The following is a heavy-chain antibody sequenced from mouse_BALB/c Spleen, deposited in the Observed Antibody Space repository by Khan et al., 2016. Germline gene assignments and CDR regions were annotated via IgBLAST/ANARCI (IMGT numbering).Heavy chain of an antibody. CDR1: GFSITGFA. Sequence: VQLQESGPGLVAPSQSLSITCTVSGFSITGFAVNWVRQPPGKGLEWLGVIWGDGSTDYDSALKSRLSISKDDSKSQVFLKMNSLQTDDTASYYCASYYDYDGGFAYWGQGTLVTVSA. D-gene: IGHD2-4*01. CDR3: ASYYDYDGGFAY. V-gene: IGHV2-6-7*01. J-gene: IGHJ3*01. CDR2: IWGDGST.